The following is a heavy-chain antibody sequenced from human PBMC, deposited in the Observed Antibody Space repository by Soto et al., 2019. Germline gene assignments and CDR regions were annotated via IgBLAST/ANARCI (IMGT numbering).Heavy chain of an antibody. Sequence: SETLSLTCTVSDGSISSSGYYWSWIRQDPGKGLEWIASIDYTGCTYYNPSLKSRVTISVDTSKNQFSLKLSSVTAVDSALYYCARRSSGSYSDYWGQGTLVTVSS. CDR2: IDYTGCT. V-gene: IGHV4-39*01. CDR1: DGSISSSGYY. D-gene: IGHD3-10*01. CDR3: ARRSSGSYSDY. J-gene: IGHJ4*02.